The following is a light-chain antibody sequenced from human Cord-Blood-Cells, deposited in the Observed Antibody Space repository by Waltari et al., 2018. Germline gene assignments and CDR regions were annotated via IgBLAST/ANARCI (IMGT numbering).Light chain of an antibody. CDR2: EGS. CDR1: RRAVGSYNI. CDR3: CSYAGSSTLV. Sequence: QSALTHPASVSGSPAQSITLSCSVTRRAVGSYNIVSWYQQHPGKAPKLMIYEGSKRPSGVSKRFSGSKSGNTASLTISGLQAEDEADYYCCSYAGSSTLVFGGGTKLTVL. J-gene: IGLJ2*01. V-gene: IGLV2-23*01.